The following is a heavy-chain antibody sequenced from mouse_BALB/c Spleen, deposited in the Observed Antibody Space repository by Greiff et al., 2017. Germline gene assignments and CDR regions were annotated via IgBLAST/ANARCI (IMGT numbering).Heavy chain of an antibody. J-gene: IGHJ2*01. CDR1: GFTFSDYY. D-gene: IGHD5-1*01. V-gene: IGHV5-4*02. Sequence: EVKLVESGGGLVKPGGSLKLSCAASGFTFSDYYMYWVRQTPEKRLEWVATISDGGSYTYYPDSVKGRFTISRDNAKNNLYLQMSSLKSEDTAMYYCARGSTAFDYWGQGTTLTVSS. CDR3: ARGSTAFDY. CDR2: ISDGGSYT.